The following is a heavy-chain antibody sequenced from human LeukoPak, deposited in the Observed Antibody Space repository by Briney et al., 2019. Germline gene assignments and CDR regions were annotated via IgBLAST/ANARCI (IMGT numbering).Heavy chain of an antibody. CDR1: GYTFTSYF. CDR3: ARAPGIAARPDLSY. D-gene: IGHD6-6*01. CDR2: INPSGGST. J-gene: IGHJ4*02. Sequence: ASVKVSCKASGYTFTSYFMQWVRQAPGQGLEWMGIINPSGGSTTYAQKFQGRVTMTTDTSTSTVYIELRSLRSEDTAVYYCARAPGIAARPDLSYWGQGTLVTVSS. V-gene: IGHV1-46*01.